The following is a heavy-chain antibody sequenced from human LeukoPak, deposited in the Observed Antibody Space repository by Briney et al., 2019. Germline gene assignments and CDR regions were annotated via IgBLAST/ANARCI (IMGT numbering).Heavy chain of an antibody. CDR1: GYTFTGYY. D-gene: IGHD3-9*01. Sequence: GASVKVSCKASGYTFTGYYMHWVRQAPGQGLEWMGWINPNSGGTNYAQKFQGRVTMTRDPSISTAYMELSRLRSDDTAVYYCARAKILTGYYVAAADTWGQGTLVTVSS. V-gene: IGHV1-2*02. CDR2: INPNSGGT. CDR3: ARAKILTGYYVAAADT. J-gene: IGHJ5*02.